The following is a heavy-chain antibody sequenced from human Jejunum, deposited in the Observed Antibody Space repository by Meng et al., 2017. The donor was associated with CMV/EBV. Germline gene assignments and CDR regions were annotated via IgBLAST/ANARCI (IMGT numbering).Heavy chain of an antibody. Sequence: SGDTLTDYWMNGGRKDNGKGREWKGKINDSSGGTNKEEKIKGRVTMTRDTSMTTGYMDMSRLTYDDTAMYYCVRVVENATGQRVFDYWGQGTLVTVSS. V-gene: IGHV1-2*02. CDR3: VRVVENATGQRVFDY. J-gene: IGHJ4*02. D-gene: IGHD1-1*01. CDR1: GDTLTDYW. CDR2: INDSSGGT.